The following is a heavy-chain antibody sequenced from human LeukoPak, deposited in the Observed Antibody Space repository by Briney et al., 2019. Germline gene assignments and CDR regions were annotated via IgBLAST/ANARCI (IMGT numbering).Heavy chain of an antibody. Sequence: ASVKVSCKASGYTFTGYYMHWVRQAPGQGLEWMGWINPNSGGTNYAQKFQGRVTMTRDTSISTAYMELSRLRSDDTALYYCARFGLGKHIEVAGIPFDIWGQGTMVTVSS. CDR3: ARFGLGKHIEVAGIPFDI. V-gene: IGHV1-2*02. CDR2: INPNSGGT. J-gene: IGHJ3*02. CDR1: GYTFTGYY. D-gene: IGHD6-19*01.